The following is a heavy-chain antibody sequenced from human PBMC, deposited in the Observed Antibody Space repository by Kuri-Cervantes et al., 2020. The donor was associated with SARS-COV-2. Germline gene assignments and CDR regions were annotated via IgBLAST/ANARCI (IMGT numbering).Heavy chain of an antibody. J-gene: IGHJ4*02. Sequence: GGSLRLSCVASGFIFSNHAMNWVRQAPGKGLEWVSLIDAGGSATYYADSVKGRFTISRDNSKNTLYLQMNSLRAEDTAVYYCAKDRVDSRRSPTDYWGQGTLVTVSS. CDR3: AKDRVDSRRSPTDY. V-gene: IGHV3-23*03. D-gene: IGHD2-15*01. CDR1: GFIFSNHA. CDR2: IDAGGSAT.